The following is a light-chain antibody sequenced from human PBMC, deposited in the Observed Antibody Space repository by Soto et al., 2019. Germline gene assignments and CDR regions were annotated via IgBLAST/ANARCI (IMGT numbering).Light chain of an antibody. J-gene: IGLJ1*01. CDR1: SSDVGGYNY. Sequence: QSALTQPASVSGSPGQSITISCTGTSSDVGGYNYVSWYQHHPRKAPKLMIYEVVNRPSGVSNRFSGSKSGNTASLTISGLQAEDEADYYCTSYTSSSPLVFGTGTKLTVL. CDR2: EVV. V-gene: IGLV2-14*01. CDR3: TSYTSSSPLV.